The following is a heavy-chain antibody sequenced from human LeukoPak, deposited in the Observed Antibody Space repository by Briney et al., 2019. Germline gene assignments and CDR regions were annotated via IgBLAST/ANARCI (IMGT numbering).Heavy chain of an antibody. D-gene: IGHD3-9*01. Sequence: SETLSLTCTVSGGSLSSYYWSWIRQPPGKGLEWIGYIYYSGSTNFNPSLKSRVTISVDTSKNQFSLKLRSVTAPDTAVYYCARTSVVRTYYDILTGYGLSNLGYFDYWGQGTLVTVSS. CDR3: ARTSVVRTYYDILTGYGLSNLGYFDY. CDR1: GGSLSSYY. J-gene: IGHJ4*02. CDR2: IYYSGST. V-gene: IGHV4-59*01.